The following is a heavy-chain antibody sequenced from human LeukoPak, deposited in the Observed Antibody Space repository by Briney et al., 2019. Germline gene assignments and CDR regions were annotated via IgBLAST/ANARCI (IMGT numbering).Heavy chain of an antibody. CDR1: GYTFTSYG. J-gene: IGHJ4*02. Sequence: ASVKVSCKASGYTFTSYGISWVRQAPGQGLEWMGWISAYNGNTNDAQKLQGRVTMTTDTSTSTAYMELRSLRSDDTAVYYCASSPDGFWSLDDWGQGTLVTVSS. V-gene: IGHV1-18*01. CDR3: ASSPDGFWSLDD. D-gene: IGHD3/OR15-3a*01. CDR2: ISAYNGNT.